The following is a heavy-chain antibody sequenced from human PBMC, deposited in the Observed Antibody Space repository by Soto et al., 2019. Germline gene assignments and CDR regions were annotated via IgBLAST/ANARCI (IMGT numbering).Heavy chain of an antibody. J-gene: IGHJ4*02. Sequence: SETLSLTCTVSGGSISSGGYYWSWIRQHPGKGLEWIGYIYYSGSTYYNPSLKSRVTISVDTSKNQFSLKLSSVTAADTAVYYCARRFSTYYFDYWGQGTLVTVSS. CDR3: ARRFSTYYFDY. CDR1: GGSISSGGYY. D-gene: IGHD3-10*01. V-gene: IGHV4-31*03. CDR2: IYYSGST.